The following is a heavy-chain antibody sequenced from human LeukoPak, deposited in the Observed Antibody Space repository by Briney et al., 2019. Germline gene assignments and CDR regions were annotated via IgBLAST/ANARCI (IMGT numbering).Heavy chain of an antibody. CDR1: GFTFSSYW. CDR2: INSDGSST. CDR3: ARSQGYSSGWYDPFDY. J-gene: IGHJ4*02. Sequence: PGGSLRLSCAASGFTFSSYWMHWVRQAPGKGLVWVSRINSDGSSTSYADSVKGRFTISRDNAKNTLYLQMNSLRAEDTAVYYCARSQGYSSGWYDPFDYWGQGTLVTVSS. V-gene: IGHV3-74*01. D-gene: IGHD6-19*01.